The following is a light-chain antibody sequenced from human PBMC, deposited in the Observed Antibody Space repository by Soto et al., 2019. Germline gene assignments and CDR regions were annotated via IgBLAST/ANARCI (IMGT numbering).Light chain of an antibody. CDR2: DAS. Sequence: VQMTDSPSSLAASGGDRVTITCRASQSISSYLNWYQQKPGKAPKLLIYDASSLESGVPSRFSGSGSGTEFTLIRSRLPPDDFVPYYWEHYNSYCGMFGQGTKVDIK. CDR3: EHYNSYCGM. J-gene: IGKJ1*01. V-gene: IGKV1-5*01. CDR1: QSISSY.